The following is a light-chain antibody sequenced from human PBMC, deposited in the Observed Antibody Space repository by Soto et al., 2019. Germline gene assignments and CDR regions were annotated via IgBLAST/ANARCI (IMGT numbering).Light chain of an antibody. Sequence: EIVLTQSPATLSVSPGERATLSCRASQSISRSLAWYQQKPGQAPRLLISVASTRATGIPARISGGGSGTDFTLPISRLVPEYFAVYYCQHYGSSWTFGQGTKVDIK. J-gene: IGKJ1*01. CDR2: VAS. CDR3: QHYGSSWT. CDR1: QSISRS. V-gene: IGKV3-20*01.